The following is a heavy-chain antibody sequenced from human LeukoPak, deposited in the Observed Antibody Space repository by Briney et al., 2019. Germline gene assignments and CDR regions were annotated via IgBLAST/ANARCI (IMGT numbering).Heavy chain of an antibody. CDR1: GGSISSYY. V-gene: IGHV4-59*08. CDR3: ARGYSSTSGRPDY. CDR2: IYYSGST. J-gene: IGHJ4*02. Sequence: SETLSLTCTVSGGSISSYYWSWIRQPPGKELEWIGYIYYSGSTNYNPSLKSRVTISLETSKKQFSLKLISVTDADTAVYYCARGYSSTSGRPDYWGQGTLVTVSS. D-gene: IGHD6-19*01.